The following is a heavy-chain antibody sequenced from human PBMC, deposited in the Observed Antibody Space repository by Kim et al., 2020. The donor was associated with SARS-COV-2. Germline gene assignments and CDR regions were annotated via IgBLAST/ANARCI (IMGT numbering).Heavy chain of an antibody. J-gene: IGHJ5*02. D-gene: IGHD3-3*01. V-gene: IGHV4-61*01. CDR3: ARVSRDFWPTTTNWFDP. CDR2: IYYSGST. Sequence: SETLSLTCTVSGGSVSSGSYYWSWIRQPPGKGLEWIGYIYYSGSTNYNPSLKSRVTISVDTSKNQFSLKLSSVTAADTAVYYCARVSRDFWPTTTNWFDPWGQGTLVTVSS. CDR1: GGSVSSGSYY.